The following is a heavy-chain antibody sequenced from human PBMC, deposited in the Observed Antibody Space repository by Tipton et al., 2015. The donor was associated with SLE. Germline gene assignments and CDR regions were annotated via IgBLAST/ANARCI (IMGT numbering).Heavy chain of an antibody. CDR1: GGSFSGYY. D-gene: IGHD6-6*01. J-gene: IGHJ4*02. CDR2: INHSGRT. Sequence: LRLSCAVYGGSFSGYYWSWIRQPPGKGLEWIGEINHSGRTNYNPSLKSRVTISVDTSKNQFSLKLSSVTAADTAVYYCARRSIAAPFDYWGQGTLVTVSS. CDR3: ARRSIAAPFDY. V-gene: IGHV4-34*01.